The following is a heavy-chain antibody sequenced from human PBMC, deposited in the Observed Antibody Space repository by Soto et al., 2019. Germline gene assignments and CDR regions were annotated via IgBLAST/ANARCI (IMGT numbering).Heavy chain of an antibody. J-gene: IGHJ4*02. Sequence: QVQLVQSGAEVKKPGASVKVSCKASGYTFTSYGISWVRQAPGQGLDGMGWISAYNGNTNYAQKLQGRVTMTTETPTSPAYMELRSLRSDDTAVCDCARYGELRFLEWLPTPSDDWGQGTLVTVSS. CDR1: GYTFTSYG. CDR3: ARYGELRFLEWLPTPSDD. D-gene: IGHD3-3*01. CDR2: ISAYNGNT. V-gene: IGHV1-18*04.